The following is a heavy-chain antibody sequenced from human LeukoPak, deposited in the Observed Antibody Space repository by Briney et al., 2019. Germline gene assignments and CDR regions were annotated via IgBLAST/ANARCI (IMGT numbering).Heavy chain of an antibody. CDR1: GFTFSSSA. D-gene: IGHD5-24*01. CDR2: FIGSGVRT. Sequence: GGSLRLSWAASGFTFSSSAMKWVRQAPGKGLEWVSTFIGSGVRTYYPDSVKARFPLSRDNSKNTLYLQLHTLRAEDTAIYFCAKARRDGYNLFLFDPWGQGTLVTVSS. CDR3: AKARRDGYNLFLFDP. V-gene: IGHV3-23*01. J-gene: IGHJ5*02.